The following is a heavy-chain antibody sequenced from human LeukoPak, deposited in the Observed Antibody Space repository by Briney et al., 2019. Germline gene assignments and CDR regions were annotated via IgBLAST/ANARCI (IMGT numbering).Heavy chain of an antibody. V-gene: IGHV3-48*04. CDR1: GFTFSSYS. CDR3: AREGWKFDY. CDR2: ISSSSSTI. D-gene: IGHD1-1*01. J-gene: IGHJ4*02. Sequence: GGSLRLSCAASGFTFSSYSMNWVRQAPGKGLEWVSYISSSSSTIYYADSVKGRFTISRDNAKNSLYLQMNSLRAEDTAVYYCAREGWKFDYWGQGTLVTVSS.